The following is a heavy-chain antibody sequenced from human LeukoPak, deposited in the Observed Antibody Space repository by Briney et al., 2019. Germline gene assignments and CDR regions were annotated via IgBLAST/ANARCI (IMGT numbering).Heavy chain of an antibody. Sequence: GGSLRLSCATSGFNFNAAWMSWVRQAPGKGREWVGRLKSRGGGETADYSAPVKGRFTISRDDSKNTLYLEMNSLKIEDTAVYFCSWELDVSFGRRLESWGQGTLVTVAS. CDR2: LKSRGGGETA. J-gene: IGHJ4*02. CDR3: SWELDVSFGRRLES. V-gene: IGHV3-15*01. CDR1: GFNFNAAW. D-gene: IGHD1-1*01.